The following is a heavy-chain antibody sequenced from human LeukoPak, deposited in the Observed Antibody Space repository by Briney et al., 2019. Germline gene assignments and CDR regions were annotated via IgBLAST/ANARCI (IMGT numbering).Heavy chain of an antibody. D-gene: IGHD2-15*01. CDR1: GFTFSSYW. CDR3: ARERGGYCSGSSCSNAIDY. V-gene: IGHV3-7*01. Sequence: GGSLRLSCAASGFTFSSYWMSWVRQAPGKGLEWVANINQDGSEKYYVDSVKGRFTISRDNAKNSLYLQMNSLRAEDTAAYYCARERGGYCSGSSCSNAIDYWGQGTLVTVSS. J-gene: IGHJ4*02. CDR2: INQDGSEK.